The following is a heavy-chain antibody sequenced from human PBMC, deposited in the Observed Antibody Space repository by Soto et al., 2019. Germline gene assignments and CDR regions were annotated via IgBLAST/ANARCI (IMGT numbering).Heavy chain of an antibody. CDR2: ISSTTNYI. CDR3: VRESEDLTSNFDY. V-gene: IGHV3-21*06. CDR1: GFTFTRYS. Sequence: GGSLRLSCAASGFTFTRYSMNWVRQAPGKGLEWVSSISSTTNYIYYGDSMKGRFTISRDNAKNSLYLEMNSLRAEDTAVYYCVRESEDLTSNFDYWGQGTLVTVSS. J-gene: IGHJ4*02.